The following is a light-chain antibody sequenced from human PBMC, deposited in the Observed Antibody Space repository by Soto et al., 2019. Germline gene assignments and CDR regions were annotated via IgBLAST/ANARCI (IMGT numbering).Light chain of an antibody. J-gene: IGKJ1*01. CDR2: GAS. Sequence: EIVLTQSPATLSLSPGERATLSCRASQSVSSNLAWYQQKPGQAPRLLIYGASTRATGIPARFSGSGSGTEFTLTISSLQSGDFAVYYCQQYNNWPSWTFGQGTKVDIK. CDR1: QSVSSN. V-gene: IGKV3-15*01. CDR3: QQYNNWPSWT.